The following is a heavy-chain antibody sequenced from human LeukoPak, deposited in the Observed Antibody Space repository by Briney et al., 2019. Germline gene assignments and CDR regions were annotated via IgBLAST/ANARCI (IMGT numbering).Heavy chain of an antibody. J-gene: IGHJ6*03. V-gene: IGHV3-48*03. CDR1: GFTFSSYE. CDR2: ISSSGSTI. D-gene: IGHD3-10*01. Sequence: GGSLRLSCAASGFTFSSYEMNWVRQAPGKGLEWVSYISSSGSTIYYADSVKGRFTISRDNAKNSLYLQMNSLRAEDMALYYCAKGKFGELSAYYYMDVWGKGTTVTVSS. CDR3: AKGKFGELSAYYYMDV.